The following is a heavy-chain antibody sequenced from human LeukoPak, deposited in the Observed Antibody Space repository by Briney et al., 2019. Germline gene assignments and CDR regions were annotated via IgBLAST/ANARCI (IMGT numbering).Heavy chain of an antibody. D-gene: IGHD2-8*01. CDR1: GYAFSSYD. Sequence: SVKVSCKISGYAFSSYDINWVRQAPGQGLEWMGWMNPNTGHTGSAEQFQGRVTMTRNTSISTAYMELSSLKSEDTATYYCARGRTDCNNGVCYSNYYYMDVWGKGTTVTVSS. CDR2: MNPNTGHT. CDR3: ARGRTDCNNGVCYSNYYYMDV. J-gene: IGHJ6*03. V-gene: IGHV1-8*01.